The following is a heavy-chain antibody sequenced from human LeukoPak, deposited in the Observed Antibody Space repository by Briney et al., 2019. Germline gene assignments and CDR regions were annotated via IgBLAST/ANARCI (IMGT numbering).Heavy chain of an antibody. Sequence: GGSLRLSCAASGFTFSSYTMNWVRQAPGKGLEWLSYISSTGGTMYYADSVRGRFTISRDNGKNSLYLQMNSLRDEDTAVYFCGRDVYTVEYFQHWGQGTLVTASS. CDR1: GFTFSSYT. CDR2: ISSTGGTM. D-gene: IGHD2-2*02. J-gene: IGHJ1*01. V-gene: IGHV3-48*02. CDR3: GRDVYTVEYFQH.